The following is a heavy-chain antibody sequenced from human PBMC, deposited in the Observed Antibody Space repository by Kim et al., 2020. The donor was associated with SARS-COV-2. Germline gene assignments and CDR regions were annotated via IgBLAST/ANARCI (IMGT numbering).Heavy chain of an antibody. Sequence: SETLSLTCTVSGGSISSGGYYWSWIRQHPGKGLEWIGYIYYSGSTYYNPSLKSRVTISVDTSKNQFSLKLSSVTAADTAVYYCARSSYYYDSSGYYQSDAFDIWGQGTMVTVSS. CDR3: ARSSYYYDSSGYYQSDAFDI. D-gene: IGHD3-22*01. J-gene: IGHJ3*02. CDR1: GGSISSGGYY. V-gene: IGHV4-31*03. CDR2: IYYSGST.